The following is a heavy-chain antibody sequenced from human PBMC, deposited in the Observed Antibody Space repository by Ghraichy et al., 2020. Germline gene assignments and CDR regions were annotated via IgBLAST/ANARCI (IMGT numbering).Heavy chain of an antibody. V-gene: IGHV3-21*06. D-gene: IGHD2-2*02. CDR1: GFTFSTYS. J-gene: IGHJ6*02. CDR3: ARGGSDIDVVPAAIISMDV. Sequence: GGSLRLSCAVSGFTFSTYSMNWVRQAPGKGLEWVSSIGGSSTHIYYADSVKGRFIISRDNAKNSLYLQMDSLRAEDTAMYYCARGGSDIDVVPAAIISMDVWGQGIKVTVSS. CDR2: IGGSSTHI.